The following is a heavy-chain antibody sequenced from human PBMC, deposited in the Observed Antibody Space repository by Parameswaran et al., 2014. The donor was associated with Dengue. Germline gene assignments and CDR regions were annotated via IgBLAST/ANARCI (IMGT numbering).Heavy chain of an antibody. D-gene: IGHD2-2*01. J-gene: IGHJ6*03. V-gene: IGHV1-2*02. CDR3: ARDPVPAAIKNYYYYYMDV. Sequence: WVRQAPGQGLEWMGWINPNSGGTNYAQKFQGRVTMTRDTSISTAYMELSRLRSDDTAVYYCARDPVPAAIKNYYYYYMDVWGKGTTVTVSS. CDR2: INPNSGGT.